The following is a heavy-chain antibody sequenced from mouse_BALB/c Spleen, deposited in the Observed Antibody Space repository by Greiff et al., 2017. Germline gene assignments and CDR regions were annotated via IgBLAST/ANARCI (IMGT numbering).Heavy chain of an antibody. D-gene: IGHD1-1*01. CDR1: GFTFSSFG. J-gene: IGHJ2*01. Sequence: EVMLVESGGGLVQPGGSRKLSCAASGFTFSSFGMHWVRQAPEKGLEWVAYISSGSSTIYYADTVKGRFTISRDNPKNTLFLQMTSLRSEDTAMYYCARELRGDYWGQGTTLTVSS. V-gene: IGHV5-17*02. CDR3: ARELRGDY. CDR2: ISSGSSTI.